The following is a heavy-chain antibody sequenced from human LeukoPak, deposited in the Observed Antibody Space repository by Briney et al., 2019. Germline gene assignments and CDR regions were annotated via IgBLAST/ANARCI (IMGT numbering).Heavy chain of an antibody. J-gene: IGHJ1*01. V-gene: IGHV1-69*06. CDR2: IIPLFGTA. CDR3: AAREAVGNYRYND. Sequence: SVKVSCKSSGGTLNSYGIMWVRQAPGQGLEWMGAIIPLFGTAKYAPKFQGRVTFTADTSTSTAYMELSSLSSEDTAFYYCAAREAVGNYRYNDWGQGTLVTVSS. CDR1: GGTLNSYG. D-gene: IGHD3-16*02.